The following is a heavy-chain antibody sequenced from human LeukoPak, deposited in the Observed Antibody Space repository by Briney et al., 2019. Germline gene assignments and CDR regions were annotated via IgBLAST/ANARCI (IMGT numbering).Heavy chain of an antibody. J-gene: IGHJ5*02. CDR1: GFTVSSYY. CDR3: ARSRDGYNFDD. D-gene: IGHD5-24*01. Sequence: PGGSLILSCSASGFTVSSYYMSWFRQAPGKGLEWVSIFYIGGSTYYADSVKGRFTISRDNSKNTLYLQMKSLRAEDTAVYFCARSRDGYNFDDWGQGTLVTVSS. V-gene: IGHV3-53*01. CDR2: FYIGGST.